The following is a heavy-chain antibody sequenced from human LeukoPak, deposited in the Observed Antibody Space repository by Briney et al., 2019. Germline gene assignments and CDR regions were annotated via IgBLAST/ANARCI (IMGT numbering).Heavy chain of an antibody. J-gene: IGHJ4*02. CDR3: AKWVRGPIDY. CDR1: GFTFSSYA. V-gene: IGHV3-23*01. CDR2: ISGSGGCT. D-gene: IGHD2-21*01. Sequence: GGSLRPSCAASGFTFSSYAMSWVRQAPGKGLEWVSAISGSGGCTYYADSVKGRFTISRDNSKNTLYLQMNSLRAEDTAVYYCAKWVRGPIDYWGQGTLVTVSS.